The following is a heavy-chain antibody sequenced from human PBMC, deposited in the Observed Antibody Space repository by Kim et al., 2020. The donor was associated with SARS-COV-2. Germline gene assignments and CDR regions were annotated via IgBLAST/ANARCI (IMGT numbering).Heavy chain of an antibody. CDR3: SRDLGVRAVDFDITIFGVVTQNWFDP. Sequence: SVKVSCKASGGTFSSYAISWVRQAPGQGLEWMGRIIPILGIANYAQKFQGRVTITADKSTSTAYMELSSLRSEDTAVYYCSRDLGVRAVDFDITIFGVVTQNWFDPWGKGTLVTVSS. J-gene: IGHJ5*02. CDR2: IIPILGIA. CDR1: GGTFSSYA. D-gene: IGHD3-3*01. V-gene: IGHV1-69*04.